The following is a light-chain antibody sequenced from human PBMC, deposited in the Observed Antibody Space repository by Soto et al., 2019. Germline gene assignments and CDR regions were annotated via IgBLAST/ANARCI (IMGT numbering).Light chain of an antibody. J-gene: IGKJ2*01. V-gene: IGKV3-20*01. Sequence: EIVLTQSPGTLSLSPGERATLSCRASPSVSSSYLGWYQQKPGQAPSLLIYGASSRATGIPDRFSGSGSRTDFPLTISRLEPEDFAVYYCQRYGSSPLYTFGQGTKLEIK. CDR1: PSVSSSY. CDR3: QRYGSSPLYT. CDR2: GAS.